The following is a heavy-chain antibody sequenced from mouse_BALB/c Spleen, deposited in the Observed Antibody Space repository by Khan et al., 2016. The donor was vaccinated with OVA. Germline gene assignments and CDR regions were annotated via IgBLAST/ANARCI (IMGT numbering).Heavy chain of an antibody. CDR2: INPSSGYN. V-gene: IGHV1-4*01. CDR3: TRGGYGSFGY. CDR1: GYIFTSYM. D-gene: IGHD1-1*01. J-gene: IGHJ3*01. Sequence: QVQLQQPGAELARPGASVKMSCKASGYIFTSYMMHWVKQRPGQGLEWIGDINPSSGYNNYNQKFKDKATLTADKSSSTANKQLSSLTSEDSAVDYCTRGGYGSFGYWGQGTLVTVSA.